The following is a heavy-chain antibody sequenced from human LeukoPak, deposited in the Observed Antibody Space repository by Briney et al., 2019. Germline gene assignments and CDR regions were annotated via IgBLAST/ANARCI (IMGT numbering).Heavy chain of an antibody. Sequence: PGASVKVSCKVSGYTLTELSMHWVRQAPGKGLEWVGGFDPEDGETIYAQMLKGRVTMTEDTSTDTAFMELSSLRSEDTAVYYCATWVVAATLLHYWGQGTLVTVSS. CDR2: FDPEDGET. J-gene: IGHJ4*02. V-gene: IGHV1-24*01. D-gene: IGHD2-15*01. CDR3: ATWVVAATLLHY. CDR1: GYTLTELS.